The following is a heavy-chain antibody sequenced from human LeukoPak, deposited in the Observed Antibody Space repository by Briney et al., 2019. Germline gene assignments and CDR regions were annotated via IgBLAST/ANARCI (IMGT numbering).Heavy chain of an antibody. CDR2: IIPILGIA. V-gene: IGHV1-69*04. J-gene: IGHJ4*02. D-gene: IGHD6-13*01. CDR1: GGTFSSYA. CDR3: AKDGFEGDGYSSSWNDFDY. Sequence: SVKVSCKASGGTFSSYAISWVRQAPGQGLEWMGRIIPILGIANYAQKFQGRVTITADKSTSTAYMELSSLRSEDTAVYYCAKDGFEGDGYSSSWNDFDYWGQGTLVTVSS.